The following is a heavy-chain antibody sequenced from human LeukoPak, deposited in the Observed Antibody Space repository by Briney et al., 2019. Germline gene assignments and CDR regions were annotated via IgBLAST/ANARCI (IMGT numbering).Heavy chain of an antibody. V-gene: IGHV4-34*01. Sequence: SETLSLTCAVYGGSFSGDYWSWIRQPPGKGLEWIGEINHSGSTNYNPSLKSRVTISVDTSKNQFSLKLSSVTAADTAVYYCASRDPGPAFDIWGQGTMVTVSS. D-gene: IGHD7-27*01. J-gene: IGHJ3*02. CDR2: INHSGST. CDR1: GGSFSGDY. CDR3: ASRDPGPAFDI.